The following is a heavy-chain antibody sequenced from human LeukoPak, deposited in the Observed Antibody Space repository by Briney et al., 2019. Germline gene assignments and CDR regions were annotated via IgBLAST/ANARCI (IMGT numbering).Heavy chain of an antibody. CDR1: GYTLTELS. CDR2: FDPEDGET. V-gene: IGHV1-24*01. CDR3: ATVERRLLETARGGWFDP. J-gene: IGHJ5*02. Sequence: ASVKVSCKVSGYTLTELSMHWVRQAPGKGLEWMGGFDPEDGETIYAQKFQGRVTMTEDTSTDTAYMELSSLRSEDTAVYYCATVERRLLETARGGWFDPWGQGTLVTVSS. D-gene: IGHD3-3*01.